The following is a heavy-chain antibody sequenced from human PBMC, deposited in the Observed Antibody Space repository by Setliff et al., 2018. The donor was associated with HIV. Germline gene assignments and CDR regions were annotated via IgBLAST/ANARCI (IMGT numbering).Heavy chain of an antibody. CDR1: GFTFTSSA. Sequence: SVKVSCKASGFTFTSSAVQWVRQARGQRLEWIGWIVVGSGNTNYAQKFQERVTITRDMSTSAAYMELSSLRSEDTAVYYCAAADNRRGDAFDIWGQGTMVTVSS. CDR3: AAADNRRGDAFDI. D-gene: IGHD3-9*01. V-gene: IGHV1-58*01. J-gene: IGHJ3*02. CDR2: IVVGSGNT.